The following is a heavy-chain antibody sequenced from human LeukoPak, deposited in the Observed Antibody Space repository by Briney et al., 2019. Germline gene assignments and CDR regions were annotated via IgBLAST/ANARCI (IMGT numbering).Heavy chain of an antibody. Sequence: NPAETLSLTCAVSGGSISNSNWWSWVRQPPGKGLEWIGEIYHSGSTNYNPSLESRVTISLDKSKNQYSLKLSSVTAADTAVYYCARGITYDTSGSPTFDIWGQGTMVTVSS. CDR2: IYHSGST. J-gene: IGHJ3*02. CDR1: GGSISNSNW. CDR3: ARGITYDTSGSPTFDI. D-gene: IGHD3-22*01. V-gene: IGHV4-4*02.